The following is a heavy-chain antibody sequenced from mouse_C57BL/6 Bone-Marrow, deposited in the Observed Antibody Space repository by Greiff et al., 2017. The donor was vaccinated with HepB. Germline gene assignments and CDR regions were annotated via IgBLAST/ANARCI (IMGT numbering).Heavy chain of an antibody. CDR3: AREGRLLRFLFDY. CDR1: GFTFSSYA. J-gene: IGHJ2*01. CDR2: ISDGGSYT. Sequence: EVQLVESGGGLVKPGGSLKLSCAASGFTFSSYAMSWVRQTPEKRLEWVATISDGGSYTYYPDNVKGRFTISRDNAKNNLYLQMSHLKSEDTAMYYCAREGRLLRFLFDYWGQGTTLTVSS. V-gene: IGHV5-4*01. D-gene: IGHD1-1*01.